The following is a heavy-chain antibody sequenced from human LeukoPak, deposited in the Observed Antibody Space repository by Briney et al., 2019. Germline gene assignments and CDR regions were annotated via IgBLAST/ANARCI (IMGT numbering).Heavy chain of an antibody. CDR3: ASAYYYGSGSYTYNWFDP. Sequence: SETLSLTCAVYGGSFSGSYWSWIRQPPGKGLEWIGEINHSGSSNYNPSLKSRVTISVDTSKNQFSLKLSSVTAADTAVYYCASAYYYGSGSYTYNWFDPWGQGTLVTVSS. CDR2: INHSGSS. CDR1: GGSFSGSY. J-gene: IGHJ5*02. V-gene: IGHV4-34*01. D-gene: IGHD3-10*01.